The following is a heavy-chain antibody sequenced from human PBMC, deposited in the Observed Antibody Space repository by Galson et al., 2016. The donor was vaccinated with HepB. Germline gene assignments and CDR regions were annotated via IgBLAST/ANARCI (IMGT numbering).Heavy chain of an antibody. V-gene: IGHV3-23*01. Sequence: SLRLSCATSGFAFNTYAMNWVRQAPGKGLEWVAGVSGHAGSTYYGDSVKGRFAISRDNSKNTLFLQMNGLRADDTAVYYCAKANIIMVTLGIYLDTWGPGTLVTVSS. D-gene: IGHD2/OR15-2a*01. CDR3: AKANIIMVTLGIYLDT. CDR2: VSGHAGST. CDR1: GFAFNTYA. J-gene: IGHJ5*02.